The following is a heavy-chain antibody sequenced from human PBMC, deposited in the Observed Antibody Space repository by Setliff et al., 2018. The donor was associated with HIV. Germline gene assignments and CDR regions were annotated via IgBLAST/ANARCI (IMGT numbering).Heavy chain of an antibody. Sequence: ASVKVSCKASGYSFTNYDINWVRQATRQGLEWMGWMNPKSGKTGYAQKFQGRVTITRNTSISTVYMDLDSLRSDDAAVYYCARGFYDFFYNYYMDVWGKGTTVTSP. J-gene: IGHJ6*03. CDR1: GYSFTNYD. D-gene: IGHD3-3*01. CDR3: ARGFYDFFYNYYMDV. V-gene: IGHV1-8*03. CDR2: MNPKSGKT.